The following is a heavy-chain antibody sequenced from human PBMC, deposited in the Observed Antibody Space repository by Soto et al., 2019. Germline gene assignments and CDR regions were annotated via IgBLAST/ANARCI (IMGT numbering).Heavy chain of an antibody. J-gene: IGHJ5*02. D-gene: IGHD2-15*01. CDR3: ARGDVRVVASFDP. CDR2: IIPNSGGT. V-gene: IGHV1-2*02. CDR1: AGNFSSYA. Sequence: ASVKVSCKASAGNFSSYAISWVRQAPGQGLEWMGGIIPNSGGTNYAQKFQGRVTMTRDTSISTAYMELSRLISDDTAVYYCARGDVRVVASFDPWGQGALVTVSS.